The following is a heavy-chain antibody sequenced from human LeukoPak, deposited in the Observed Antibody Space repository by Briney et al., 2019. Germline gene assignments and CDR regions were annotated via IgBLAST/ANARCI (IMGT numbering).Heavy chain of an antibody. CDR3: AKGATVTTAHAFDI. Sequence: GGSLRLSCAASGFTFSSYGMHWVRQAPGKGLEWVAFIRYDGSNKYYAESVKGRFTISRDNSKNTLYLQMNSLRAEDTAVYYCAKGATVTTAHAFDIWGQGTMVTVSS. V-gene: IGHV3-30*02. CDR2: IRYDGSNK. CDR1: GFTFSSYG. D-gene: IGHD4-17*01. J-gene: IGHJ3*02.